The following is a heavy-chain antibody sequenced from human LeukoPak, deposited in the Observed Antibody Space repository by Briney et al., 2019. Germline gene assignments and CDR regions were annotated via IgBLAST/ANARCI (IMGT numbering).Heavy chain of an antibody. CDR2: IYPGDSDT. V-gene: IGHV5-51*01. CDR3: ACAREIDLAFDY. CDR1: GYSFTSYW. Sequence: GESLKISCKGSGYSFTSYWFGWVRQMPGKGLEWMGIIYPGDSDTRYSPSFQGQVTVSADKSISTAYLQWSSLKASDTAMYSCACAREIDLAFDYWGQGTLVTVSS. D-gene: IGHD5-24*01. J-gene: IGHJ4*02.